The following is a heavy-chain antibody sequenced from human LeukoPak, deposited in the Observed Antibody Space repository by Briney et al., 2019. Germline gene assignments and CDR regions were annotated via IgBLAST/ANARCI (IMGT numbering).Heavy chain of an antibody. J-gene: IGHJ4*02. Sequence: GGSLRLSCAASGFTFSIYGMSWVRQAPGKGLEWVSTISGRGDSTYYADSVKGRFTISRDNAKNSLYLQMNSLRAEDTAVYYCARDPRAGYSYGSGMDYWGQGTLVTVSS. CDR3: ARDPRAGYSYGSGMDY. V-gene: IGHV3-23*01. CDR1: GFTFSIYG. CDR2: ISGRGDST. D-gene: IGHD5-18*01.